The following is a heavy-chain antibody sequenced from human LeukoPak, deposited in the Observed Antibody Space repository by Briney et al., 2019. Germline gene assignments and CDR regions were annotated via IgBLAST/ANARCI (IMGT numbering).Heavy chain of an antibody. V-gene: IGHV7-4-1*02. CDR3: ARDSPFGDFGAFDI. CDR1: GYSFTSSG. CDR2: INTNTGNP. J-gene: IGHJ3*02. D-gene: IGHD4-17*01. Sequence: ASVKVSCKASGYSFTSSGMHWVRQAPGQGLEWMGWINTNTGNPTYAQGFIGRFVFSLDTSVGTAYLQISSLKAEDTAVYYCARDSPFGDFGAFDIWGQGTMVTVSS.